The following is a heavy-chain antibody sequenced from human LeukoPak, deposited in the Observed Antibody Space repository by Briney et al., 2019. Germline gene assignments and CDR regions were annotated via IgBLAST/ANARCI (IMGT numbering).Heavy chain of an antibody. D-gene: IGHD5-18*01. V-gene: IGHV4-59*01. J-gene: IGHJ4*02. CDR3: AREDTGEFDY. Sequence: SETLSLTCSVSGGSISSYYWSWIRQPPGKGLEWIEHIHYSGNTNYNPSLTSRVTISIDTSKNQFALKLNSVTAADTAVYYCAREDTGEFDYWGQGTLVTVSS. CDR2: IHYSGNT. CDR1: GGSISSYY.